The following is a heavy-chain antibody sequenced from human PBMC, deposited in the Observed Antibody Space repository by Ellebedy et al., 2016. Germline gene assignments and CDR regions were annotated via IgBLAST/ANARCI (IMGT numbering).Heavy chain of an antibody. CDR1: GFTFKTYA. V-gene: IGHV3-23*01. CDR2: LSGSGPNT. J-gene: IGHJ2*01. CDR3: AKHETDGDYYFDL. Sequence: GESLKISXAASGFTFKTYAMSWVRQAPGEGLEWVSTLSGSGPNTYYADSVQGRFTISRDNSKSTLYLQMNSLRAEDTAVYYCAKHETDGDYYFDLWGRGTLVTISS. D-gene: IGHD2-21*01.